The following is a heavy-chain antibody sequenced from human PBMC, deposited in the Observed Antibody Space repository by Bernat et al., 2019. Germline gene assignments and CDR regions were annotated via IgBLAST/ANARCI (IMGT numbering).Heavy chain of an antibody. D-gene: IGHD6-13*01. Sequence: QVQLVQSGAEVKKPGASVTVSCKASGYTFTSYDINWVRQATGQGLEWMGWMNPNSGNTGYAQKFQGRVTMTRNTSIRTAYMELSSLRSEDTAVYYCARGPVSWSHLYFDLWGRGTLVTVSS. J-gene: IGHJ2*01. V-gene: IGHV1-8*01. CDR2: MNPNSGNT. CDR1: GYTFTSYD. CDR3: ARGPVSWSHLYFDL.